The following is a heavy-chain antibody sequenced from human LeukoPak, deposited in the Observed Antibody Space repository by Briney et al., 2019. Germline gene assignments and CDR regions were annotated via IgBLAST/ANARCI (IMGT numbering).Heavy chain of an antibody. V-gene: IGHV4-61*01. CDR1: GGSISSGSYY. Sequence: SETLSLTCTVSGGSISSGSYYWNWIRQPPGKGLEWIGNIYYSGSTNYNPSLKSRVTISVDTSKNQFSLKLSSVTAADTAVYYCTRGSIAYYYMDVWGKGTTVTISS. CDR3: TRGSIAYYYMDV. D-gene: IGHD3-22*01. J-gene: IGHJ6*03. CDR2: IYYSGST.